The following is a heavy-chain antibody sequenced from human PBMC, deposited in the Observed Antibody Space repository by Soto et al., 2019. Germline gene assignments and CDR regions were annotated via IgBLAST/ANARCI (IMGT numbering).Heavy chain of an antibody. CDR1: GYRFTNFW. CDR3: ARQNGAFDI. D-gene: IGHD2-8*01. J-gene: IGHJ3*02. CDR2: IYPGDSDI. Sequence: HGESLKISCNGSGYRFTNFWIGWVRQMPGKGLEWMGIIYPGDSDIRYSPSFQGQVTISADKSINTAYLQWSSLKASDTAMYYCARQNGAFDIWGQGTMVTVSS. V-gene: IGHV5-51*01.